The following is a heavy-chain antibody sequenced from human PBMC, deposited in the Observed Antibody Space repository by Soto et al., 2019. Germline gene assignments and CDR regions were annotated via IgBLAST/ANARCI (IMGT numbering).Heavy chain of an antibody. D-gene: IGHD3-9*01. CDR1: GGTFSSYA. CDR3: ARVSTYYDILSGDYYYYGMDV. CDR2: ISANNGNT. J-gene: IGHJ6*02. V-gene: IGHV1-18*01. Sequence: ASVKVSCKASGGTFSSYAISWVRQAPGQGLEWMGWISANNGNTNYAQKLQGRVTMTTDTSTSTAYMELRSLRSDDTAVYYCARVSTYYDILSGDYYYYGMDVWGQGTTVTVSS.